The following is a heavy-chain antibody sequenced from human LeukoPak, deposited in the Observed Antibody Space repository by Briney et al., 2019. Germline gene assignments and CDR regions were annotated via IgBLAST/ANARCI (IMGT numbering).Heavy chain of an antibody. Sequence: SETLSLTCAVSGYSISSGYYWGWIRQPPGKGLEWIGSIYHSGSTYYNPSLKSRVTISVDTSKKQFSLKLTSVTAADTAVYYCASPSVGAITGIDYWGQAILVTVSS. CDR3: ASPSVGAITGIDY. CDR1: GYSISSGYY. CDR2: IYHSGST. V-gene: IGHV4-38-2*01. J-gene: IGHJ4*02. D-gene: IGHD1-26*01.